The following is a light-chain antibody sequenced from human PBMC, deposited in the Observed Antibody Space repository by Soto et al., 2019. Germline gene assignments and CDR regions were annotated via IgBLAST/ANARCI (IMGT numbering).Light chain of an antibody. V-gene: IGKV1-9*01. Sequence: DIQLTQSPSFLSASVGDRVTITCRASQGLNSYFAWYQQKPGKAPKLLLYATSTLQSVFPSRFSGSGSGAEFTLTITSLQPEDIATYYCQQLNSYPVTFGGGTKEEIK. J-gene: IGKJ4*01. CDR3: QQLNSYPVT. CDR2: ATS. CDR1: QGLNSY.